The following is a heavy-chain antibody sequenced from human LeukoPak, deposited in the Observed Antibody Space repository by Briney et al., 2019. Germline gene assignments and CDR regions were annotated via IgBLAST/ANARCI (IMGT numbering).Heavy chain of an antibody. CDR1: GFTFSTFG. D-gene: IGHD1-14*01. CDR2: ISSSSRTI. CDR3: ARVHALKPEAFDL. Sequence: PGGSLRLSCAASGFTFSTFGMTWVRQAPGKGLEWISYISSSSRTIYSSDSVKGRFTISRDNGKDSLHLQMNSLSVDDTATYFCARVHALKPEAFDLWGQGTLVTVSS. V-gene: IGHV3-48*01. J-gene: IGHJ5*02.